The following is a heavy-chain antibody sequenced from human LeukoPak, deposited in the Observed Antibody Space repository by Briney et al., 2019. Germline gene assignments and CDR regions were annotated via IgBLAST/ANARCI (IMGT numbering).Heavy chain of an antibody. CDR2: IKEDGSEK. CDR3: ARGYRAPDY. D-gene: IGHD3-16*02. CDR1: GFTFSSYW. J-gene: IGHJ4*02. V-gene: IGHV3-7*01. Sequence: GGSLRLSCAASGFTFSSYWMSWVRQAPEKGLEWVANIKEDGSEKFYVDSVKGRFTISRDNAKNSLYLQMNSLRAEDTAVYYCARGYRAPDYWGQGTLVPVSS.